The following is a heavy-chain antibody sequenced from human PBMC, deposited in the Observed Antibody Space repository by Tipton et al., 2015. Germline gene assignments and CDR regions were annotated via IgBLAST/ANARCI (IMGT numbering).Heavy chain of an antibody. CDR3: ARARGRHGGLFDS. D-gene: IGHD4-23*01. J-gene: IGHJ4*02. V-gene: IGHV4-34*01. Sequence: LRLSCAVSGESFSKYYWSWIRQSPGKGLEWIGEINDSGKSNYNPSLKSRVTISLDTSKNQFSLKLTSVTATDTAVYYCARARGRHGGLFDSWGQGTLVTVSS. CDR1: GESFSKYY. CDR2: INDSGKS.